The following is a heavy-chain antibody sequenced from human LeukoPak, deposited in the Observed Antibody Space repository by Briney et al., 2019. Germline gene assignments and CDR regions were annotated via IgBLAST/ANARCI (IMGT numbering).Heavy chain of an antibody. D-gene: IGHD3-22*01. CDR3: ARTDSSGYYFGEPDY. CDR1: GYTFTSYG. Sequence: ASVKVSCKASGYTFTSYGISWVRQAPGQGLEWMGWINPNSGGTNYAQKFQGRVTMTRDTSISTAYMELSRLRSDDTAVYYCARTDSSGYYFGEPDYWGQGTLVTVSS. V-gene: IGHV1-2*02. CDR2: INPNSGGT. J-gene: IGHJ4*02.